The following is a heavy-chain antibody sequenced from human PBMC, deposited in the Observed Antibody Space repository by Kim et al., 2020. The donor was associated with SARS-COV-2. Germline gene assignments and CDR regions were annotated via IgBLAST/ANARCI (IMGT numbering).Heavy chain of an antibody. V-gene: IGHV5-51*01. CDR1: GYSFTSYW. Sequence: GESLKISCKGSGYSFTSYWIGWVRQMPGKGLEWMGIIYPGDSDTRYSPSFQGQVTISADKSISTAYLQWSSLKASDTAMYYCARYEGTWDYSGWETGGGVDYWGQGTLVTVSS. CDR2: IYPGDSDT. D-gene: IGHD6-19*01. J-gene: IGHJ4*02. CDR3: ARYEGTWDYSGWETGGGVDY.